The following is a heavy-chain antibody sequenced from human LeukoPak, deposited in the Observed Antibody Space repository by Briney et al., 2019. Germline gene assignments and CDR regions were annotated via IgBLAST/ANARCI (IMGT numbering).Heavy chain of an antibody. V-gene: IGHV4-30-2*01. CDR1: GGSISSGGYY. CDR2: IYHSGST. Sequence: PSETLSLTCTVSGGSISSGGYYWSWIRQPPGKGLEWIGYIYHSGSTYYNPSLKSRVTISVDRSKNQFSLKLSSVTAADTAVYYCARFSKYCSSTSCYSDYWGQGTLVTVSS. J-gene: IGHJ4*02. D-gene: IGHD2-2*01. CDR3: ARFSKYCSSTSCYSDY.